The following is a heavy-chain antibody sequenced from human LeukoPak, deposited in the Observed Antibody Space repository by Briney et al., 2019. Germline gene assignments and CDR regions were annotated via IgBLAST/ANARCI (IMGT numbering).Heavy chain of an antibody. CDR3: AKWRVYCTSTSCPHDGFDI. CDR2: ISGGGGTT. Sequence: GGSLRLSCAASAFTFGSYSMNWVRQAPGKGLEWVSAISGGGGTTYYADSLKGRFTISRDNSKTTLYLQMNSLRAEDTAIYYCAKWRVYCTSTSCPHDGFDIWGQGTMVTVSS. J-gene: IGHJ3*02. D-gene: IGHD2-2*01. V-gene: IGHV3-23*01. CDR1: AFTFGSYS.